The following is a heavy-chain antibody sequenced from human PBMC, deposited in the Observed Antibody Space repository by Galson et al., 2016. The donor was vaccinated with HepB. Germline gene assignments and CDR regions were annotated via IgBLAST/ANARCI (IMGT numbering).Heavy chain of an antibody. CDR1: GGSISPYY. CDR3: ARMYASRWNSYWYHDL. CDR2: VYYNGVT. D-gene: IGHD6-13*01. Sequence: SETLSLTCTVSGGSISPYYWSWIRQSPGKGLEWIGYVYYNGVTNYNPSLKSRVTVSLDKSQSQFLLKVNSMTAADTALYYCARMYASRWNSYWYHDLWGRGTLVTVSS. V-gene: IGHV4-59*01. J-gene: IGHJ2*01.